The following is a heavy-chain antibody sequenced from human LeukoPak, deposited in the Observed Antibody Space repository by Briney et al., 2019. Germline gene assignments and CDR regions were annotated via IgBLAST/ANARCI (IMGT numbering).Heavy chain of an antibody. CDR3: ARDRQHSYGSVLDP. J-gene: IGHJ5*02. V-gene: IGHV4-59*01. CDR2: TYFSGRSNY. CDR1: GGSISTYR. Sequence: SETLSLTCTVSGGSISTYRWNWIRQPPGKGLEWIGETYFSGRSNYNYNPSLKSRVTISVDTSNNQFSLEMTSVTAADTAVYYCARDRQHSYGSVLDPWGRGTLVTVSS. D-gene: IGHD5-18*01.